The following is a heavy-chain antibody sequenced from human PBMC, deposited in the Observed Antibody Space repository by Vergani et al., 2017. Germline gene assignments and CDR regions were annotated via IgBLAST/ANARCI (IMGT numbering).Heavy chain of an antibody. CDR3: ARHRGSGCFFPSSYFYGMDV. CDR1: DSSIMTNPY. J-gene: IGHJ6*02. Sequence: QVQLQESGPGLVKPSETLTLTCDVSDSSIMTNPYWGWFRQSPGKGLQWFGCIHHSEDTHSNSSIKSRVSLSLVSSSKFSLSMTSVTAAYTAIYYCARHRGSGCFFPSSYFYGMDVWGHGTTVTVSS. V-gene: IGHV4-38-2*01. CDR2: IHHSEDT. D-gene: IGHD3-10*01.